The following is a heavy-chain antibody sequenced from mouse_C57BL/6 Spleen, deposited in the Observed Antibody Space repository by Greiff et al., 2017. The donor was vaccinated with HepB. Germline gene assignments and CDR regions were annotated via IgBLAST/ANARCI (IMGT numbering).Heavy chain of an antibody. CDR1: GFSFNTYA. J-gene: IGHJ1*03. CDR3: VREPGYFDV. Sequence: EVKVVESGGGLVQPKGSLKLSCAASGFSFNTYAMNWVRQAPGKGLEWVDRIRSKSNNYATYYADSVKDRFTISRDDSESMLYLQMNNLKTEDTAMYYCVREPGYFDVCGTGTTVTVSS. V-gene: IGHV10-1*01. CDR2: IRSKSNNYAT.